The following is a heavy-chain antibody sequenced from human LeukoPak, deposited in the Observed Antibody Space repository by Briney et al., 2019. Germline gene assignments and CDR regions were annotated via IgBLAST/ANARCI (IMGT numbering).Heavy chain of an antibody. Sequence: GRSLRLSCLACAFTYSSYARRGVRQAPGKGLEWVAVISYDGSNKYYADSVKGRFTISRDNSKNTLYLQMNSLRAEDTAVYYCGIGYCTNEVSTNVRSMFVCGQGTTVTVSS. CDR3: GIGYCTNEVSTNVRSMFV. D-gene: IGHD2-8*01. CDR2: ISYDGSNK. CDR1: AFTYSSYA. J-gene: IGHJ6*02. V-gene: IGHV3-30*03.